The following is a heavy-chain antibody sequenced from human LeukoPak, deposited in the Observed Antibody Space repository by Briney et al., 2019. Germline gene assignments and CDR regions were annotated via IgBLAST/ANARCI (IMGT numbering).Heavy chain of an antibody. J-gene: IGHJ4*02. CDR3: ARESGKFDY. CDR2: IGGSGVST. Sequence: GGSLRLSCAASGFTFSSYAMSWVRQAPGKGLEWVSAIGGSGVSTYYADSVKGRFTISRDNSKNSLSLEMNSLRTEDTAMYYCARESGKFDYWGQGTLVAVSS. CDR1: GFTFSSYA. V-gene: IGHV3-23*01.